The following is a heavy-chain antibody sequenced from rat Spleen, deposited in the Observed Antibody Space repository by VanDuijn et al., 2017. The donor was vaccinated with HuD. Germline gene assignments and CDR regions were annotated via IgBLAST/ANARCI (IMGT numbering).Heavy chain of an antibody. Sequence: EVQLVESDGGLVQPGRSLKLSCAASGFTFSDYYMAWVRQAPTKGLEWVATISSDGGRNFYRDSVKGRFTSSRDNAKSSLYLQLDSPRSGDTATDCCPRHGYNSYFEYWGQGVMVTVSS. CDR3: PRHGYNSYFEY. V-gene: IGHV5-29*01. CDR1: GFTFSDYY. CDR2: ISSDGGRN. J-gene: IGHJ2*01. D-gene: IGHD1-9*01.